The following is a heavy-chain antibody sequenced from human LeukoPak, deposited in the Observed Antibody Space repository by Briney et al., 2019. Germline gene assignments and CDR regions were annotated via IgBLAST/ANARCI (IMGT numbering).Heavy chain of an antibody. J-gene: IGHJ4*02. D-gene: IGHD3-22*01. CDR3: AKPYYYDSSGFSDYFDY. V-gene: IGHV3-30*02. CDR2: IRYDGSNK. Sequence: PGGSLRLSCAASGFTFSSYGMHWVRQAPGKGLEWVAFIRYDGSNKYYADSVKGRFTISRDNSKNTLYLQMNSLRAEDTAVYYCAKPYYYDSSGFSDYFDYWGQGTLVTVSS. CDR1: GFTFSSYG.